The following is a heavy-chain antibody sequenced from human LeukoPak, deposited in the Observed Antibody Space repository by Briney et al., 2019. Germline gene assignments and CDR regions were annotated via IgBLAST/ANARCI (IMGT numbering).Heavy chain of an antibody. CDR3: AREGGASTYYYDSSGSSYFDY. V-gene: IGHV3-11*06. CDR2: ISSSTSYT. J-gene: IGHJ4*02. CDR1: GFTFSDYY. Sequence: PGGSLRLSCAASGFTFSDYYMSWIRQAPGKGLEWVSYISSSTSYTNYADSVKGRFTISRDNAKNSLYLQMNSLRAEDTAVYYCAREGGASTYYYDSSGSSYFDYWGQGTLVTVSS. D-gene: IGHD3-22*01.